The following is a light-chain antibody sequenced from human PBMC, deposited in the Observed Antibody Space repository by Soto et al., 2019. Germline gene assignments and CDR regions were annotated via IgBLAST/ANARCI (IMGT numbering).Light chain of an antibody. V-gene: IGKV3-20*01. CDR1: QSVSSSY. CDR2: GAS. Sequence: EIVLTQSPGTLSLSPGERATLSCRASQSVSSSYLAWYQQKPGQAPRLLIYGASSRATGIPDRFSGSGSGTEFTLNISRLEAEGFGVVYCQQYGSSPSITFGQGTRLEIK. J-gene: IGKJ5*01. CDR3: QQYGSSPSIT.